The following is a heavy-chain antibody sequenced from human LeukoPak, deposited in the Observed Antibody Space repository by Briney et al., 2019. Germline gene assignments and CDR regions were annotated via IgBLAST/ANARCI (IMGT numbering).Heavy chain of an antibody. CDR1: GGSISSGGHY. CDR2: IFYSGTT. CDR3: ARQRLGYSYDSSTYYTHAFDI. D-gene: IGHD3-22*01. Sequence: MASQTLSLTCTVSGGSISSGGHYWTWIRQLPGKGLEWIGYIFYSGTTNYNPSLKSRVTISTDTSKNQFSLKLSSVTAADTAVYYCARQRLGYSYDSSTYYTHAFDIWGQGTMVTVSS. V-gene: IGHV4-30-4*08. J-gene: IGHJ3*02.